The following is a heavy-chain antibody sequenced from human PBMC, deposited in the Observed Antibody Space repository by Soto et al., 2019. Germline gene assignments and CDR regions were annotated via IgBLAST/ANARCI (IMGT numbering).Heavy chain of an antibody. CDR3: ASSRDGSNYWARYFDY. J-gene: IGHJ4*02. V-gene: IGHV4-39*02. CDR1: GGSISSGGYY. D-gene: IGHD5-12*01. CDR2: INHSGST. Sequence: PSETLSLTCTVSGGSISSGGYYWSWIRQPPGKGLEWIGEINHSGSTNYNPSLKSRVTISVTMSNNHFSLNLSSVTAADTAVYFCASSRDGSNYWARYFDYWGQGILVTVSS.